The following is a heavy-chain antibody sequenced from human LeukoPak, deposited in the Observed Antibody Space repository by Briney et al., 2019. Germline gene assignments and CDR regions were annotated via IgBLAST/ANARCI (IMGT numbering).Heavy chain of an antibody. CDR3: ARGPSVDTPGVFGY. Sequence: PGGSLRLSCAASGFTVGSNYMNWIRQAPGKGFEWVASIYSGGSTDYADSVKGRFTISRDNSKNTLYLQMNSLRAEDTAVYYCARGPSVDTPGVFGYWGQGTLVTVSS. J-gene: IGHJ4*02. D-gene: IGHD5-18*01. V-gene: IGHV3-66*02. CDR1: GFTVGSNY. CDR2: IYSGGST.